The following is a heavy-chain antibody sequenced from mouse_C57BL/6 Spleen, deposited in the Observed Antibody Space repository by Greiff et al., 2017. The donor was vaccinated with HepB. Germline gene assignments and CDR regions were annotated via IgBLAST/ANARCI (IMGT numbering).Heavy chain of an antibody. D-gene: IGHD2-12*01. CDR3: ARTRYDGDYYAMDY. CDR1: GFSLTSYG. J-gene: IGHJ4*01. CDR2: IWSGGST. Sequence: VKLQESGPGLVQPSQSLSITCTVSGFSLTSYGVHWVRQSPGKGLEWLGVIWSGGSTDYNAAFISRLSISKDNSKSQVFFKMNSLQADDTAIYYCARTRYDGDYYAMDYWGQGTSVTVSS. V-gene: IGHV2-2*01.